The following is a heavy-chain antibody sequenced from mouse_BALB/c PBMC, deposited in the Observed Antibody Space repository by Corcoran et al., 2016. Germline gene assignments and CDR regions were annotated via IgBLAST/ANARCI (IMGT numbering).Heavy chain of an antibody. CDR1: GFNIKDYY. V-gene: IGHV14-1*02. CDR2: IDPENGNT. CDR3: SYYGSSYNYAMDY. D-gene: IGHD1-1*01. Sequence: EVQLQQSVAELVRPGALVKLSCKASGFNIKDYYMHWVKQRPEQGLEWIGWIDPENGNTIYDPKFQGKASITADTSSNTAYLQLSSLTSEDTAVYYCSYYGSSYNYAMDYWGQGTSVTVSS. J-gene: IGHJ4*01.